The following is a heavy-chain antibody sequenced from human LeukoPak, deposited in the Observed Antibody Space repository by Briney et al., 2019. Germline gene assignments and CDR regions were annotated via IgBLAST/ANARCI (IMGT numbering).Heavy chain of an antibody. V-gene: IGHV3-48*04. CDR3: ARRRYNWNAIDY. CDR1: GFTFGSYA. J-gene: IGHJ4*02. CDR2: ISSSGSTI. Sequence: PGGSLRLSCVASGFTFGSYAMSWVRQAPGKGLEWVSYISSSGSTIYYADSVKGRFTISRDNAKNSLYLQMNSLRAEDTAVYYCARRRYNWNAIDYWGQGTLVTVSS. D-gene: IGHD1-20*01.